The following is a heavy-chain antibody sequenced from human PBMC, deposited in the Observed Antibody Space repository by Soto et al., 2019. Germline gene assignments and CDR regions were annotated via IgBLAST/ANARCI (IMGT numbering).Heavy chain of an antibody. CDR2: IDPSDSYT. CDR3: AIHGLSWELEYDAFDI. Sequence: RGESLKISCKGSGYSFTSYWISWVRQMPGKGLEWMGRIDPSDSYTNYSPSFQGHVTISADKSISTAYLQWSSLKASDTAMYYCAIHGLSWELEYDAFDIWGQGTMVTVSS. D-gene: IGHD1-26*01. V-gene: IGHV5-10-1*01. CDR1: GYSFTSYW. J-gene: IGHJ3*02.